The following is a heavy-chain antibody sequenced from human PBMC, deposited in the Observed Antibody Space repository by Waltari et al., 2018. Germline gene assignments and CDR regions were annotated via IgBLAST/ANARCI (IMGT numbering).Heavy chain of an antibody. J-gene: IGHJ4*02. D-gene: IGHD3-10*01. CDR1: GFSIRSGDY. CDR3: AKRGGTSPFGY. V-gene: IGHV4-38-2*02. Sequence: QVQLQESGPGLVRPSETLSLTFSVSGFSIRSGDYWGWLRQPPGKGLEWIATLHHSGSTYYSPSLKSRATISVDTSKNQFSLKMTSVTAADTAVYYCAKRGGTSPFGYWGQGTLVTVSS. CDR2: LHHSGST.